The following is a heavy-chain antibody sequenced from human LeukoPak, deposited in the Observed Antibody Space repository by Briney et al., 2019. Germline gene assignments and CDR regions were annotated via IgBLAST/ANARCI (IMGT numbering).Heavy chain of an antibody. D-gene: IGHD6-13*01. Sequence: PGGSLRLSCAVSGFTLSNYGMSWVRQAPGKGLEWVAGIGGSGGGTNYADSVKGRFTISRDNAKNSLYLQMNSLRAEDTAVYYCVVGAAAADYYYGMDVWGQGTTVTVSS. CDR3: VVGAAAADYYYGMDV. J-gene: IGHJ6*02. V-gene: IGHV3-23*01. CDR2: IGGSGGGT. CDR1: GFTLSNYG.